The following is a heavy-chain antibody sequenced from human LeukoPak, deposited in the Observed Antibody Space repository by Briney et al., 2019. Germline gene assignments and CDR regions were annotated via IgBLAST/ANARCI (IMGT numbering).Heavy chain of an antibody. CDR2: IYYSEST. D-gene: IGHD1-26*01. V-gene: IGHV4-59*01. J-gene: IGHJ4*02. CDR3: ARGGSYYDH. CDR1: GGSISSYY. Sequence: SETLSLTCTVSGGSISSYYWSWIRLPPGKGLEWIGYIYYSESTNYNPSLKSRVTISVDTSKNQFSLKLSSVTAADTAVYCCARGGSYYDHWGQGTLVTVSS.